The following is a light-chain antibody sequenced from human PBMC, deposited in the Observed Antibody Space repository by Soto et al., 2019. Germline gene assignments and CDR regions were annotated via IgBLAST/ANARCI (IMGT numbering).Light chain of an antibody. Sequence: QSVLTQPRSVSGSPGQSVTISCTGTSSDVGGYHYVSWYQHHPGKAPKLVIFDVNRRPSGVPHRFSGSKSDNTASLTISGLQAEDEADYYCCSYTSSNTYVFGSGTQLTVL. CDR3: CSYTSSNTYV. V-gene: IGLV2-11*01. CDR2: DVN. J-gene: IGLJ1*01. CDR1: SSDVGGYHY.